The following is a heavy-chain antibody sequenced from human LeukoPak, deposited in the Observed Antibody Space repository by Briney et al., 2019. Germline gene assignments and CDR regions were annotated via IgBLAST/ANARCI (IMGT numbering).Heavy chain of an antibody. CDR2: INPSGGST. J-gene: IGHJ4*02. CDR3: ARGRNVYYDILTGYYNSRSSKTQFDY. Sequence: ASVKVSCKASGYTFTSYYMHWVRQAPGQGLEWMGIINPSGGSTSYAQKFQGRVTMTRDTSKNQFSLKLSSVTAADTAVYYCARGRNVYYDILTGYYNSRSSKTQFDYWGQGTLVTVSS. V-gene: IGHV1-46*01. CDR1: GYTFTSYY. D-gene: IGHD3-9*01.